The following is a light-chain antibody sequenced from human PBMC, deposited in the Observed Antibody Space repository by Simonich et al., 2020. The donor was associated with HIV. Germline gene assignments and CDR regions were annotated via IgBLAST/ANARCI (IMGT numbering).Light chain of an antibody. CDR1: SSDVGGYNY. J-gene: IGLJ3*02. Sequence: QSARTQPSSVYGSPGQSITISCTGTSSDVGGYNYVSCYQQHPGKAPKLMIYDVTKRPSVVSNRFSGSKSGKPASLTISGLQAEDEADYYCSSYRRISTWVFGGGTKLTVL. CDR3: SSYRRISTWV. CDR2: DVT. V-gene: IGLV2-14*01.